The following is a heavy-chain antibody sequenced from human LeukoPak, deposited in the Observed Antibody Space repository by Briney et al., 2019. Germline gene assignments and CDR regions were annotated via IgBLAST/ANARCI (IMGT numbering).Heavy chain of an antibody. CDR1: GFTFSSYG. V-gene: IGHV3-30*18. CDR3: AKDDPRFPPYGMDV. D-gene: IGHD3-3*01. J-gene: IGHJ6*02. CDR2: ISYDGSNK. Sequence: GRSLRLSCAASGFTFSSYGMHWVRQAPGKGLEWVAVISYDGSNKYYADSVKGRFTISRDNSKNTLYLQMNSLRAEDTAVYYCAKDDPRFPPYGMDVWGQGTTVTVSS.